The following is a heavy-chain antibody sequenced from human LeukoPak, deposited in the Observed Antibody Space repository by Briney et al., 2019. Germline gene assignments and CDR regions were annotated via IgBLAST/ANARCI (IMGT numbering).Heavy chain of an antibody. CDR3: AKVSSGGWFPHY. V-gene: IGHV3-48*02. Sequence: GGSLRLSCAASEFTFTTYSMSWVRQAPGKGLEWVSSITSTSSTMYYADSVKGRFTISRDNAKNSLYLQMNSLRDEDTAVYYCAKVSSGGWFPHYWGQGTLVTVST. CDR1: EFTFTTYS. J-gene: IGHJ4*02. CDR2: ITSTSSTM. D-gene: IGHD6-19*01.